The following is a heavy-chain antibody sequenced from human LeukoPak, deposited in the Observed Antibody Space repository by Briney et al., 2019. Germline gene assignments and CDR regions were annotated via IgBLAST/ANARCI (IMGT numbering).Heavy chain of an antibody. Sequence: GGSLRLSRATSGFTFSDYSMNWVRQAPGKGLEWISNIRGSGPGSGSGTYYADSVKGRFIISRDTAKNSVYLQMNSLRAEDSAFYYCARDLNWGFDYWGQGALVTVSS. J-gene: IGHJ4*02. CDR3: ARDLNWGFDY. CDR2: IRGSGPGSGSGT. V-gene: IGHV3-48*04. CDR1: GFTFSDYS. D-gene: IGHD7-27*01.